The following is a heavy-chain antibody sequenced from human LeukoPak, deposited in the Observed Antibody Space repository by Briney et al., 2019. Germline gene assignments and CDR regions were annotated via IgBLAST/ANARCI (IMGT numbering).Heavy chain of an antibody. J-gene: IGHJ4*02. V-gene: IGHV4-59*08. D-gene: IGHD6-19*01. CDR1: VGSISSYY. Sequence: SETLSLTCTVSVGSISSYYWSWIRQPPGKGLEWIGYMYYSGSTNYNPSLRSRVTISVDTSKNQFSLKLSSVTAADTAVYYCARNLGSGWYYDYWGQGILVTVSS. CDR2: MYYSGST. CDR3: ARNLGSGWYYDY.